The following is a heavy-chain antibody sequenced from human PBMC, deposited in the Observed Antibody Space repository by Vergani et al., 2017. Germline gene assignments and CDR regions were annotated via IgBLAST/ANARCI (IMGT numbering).Heavy chain of an antibody. Sequence: QVPVVQSGAEVKKSGASVKVSCKTSGYPFSNYYMHWVRQAPGQGLEWMGIINPSGGHPNYAQKFQGRVTMTRDTSTSTVYMELGSLRSEDTAIYYCARGDYGILTGYRYWGQGTLVTVSA. J-gene: IGHJ4*02. V-gene: IGHV1-46*03. D-gene: IGHD3-9*01. CDR3: ARGDYGILTGYRY. CDR2: INPSGGHP. CDR1: GYPFSNYY.